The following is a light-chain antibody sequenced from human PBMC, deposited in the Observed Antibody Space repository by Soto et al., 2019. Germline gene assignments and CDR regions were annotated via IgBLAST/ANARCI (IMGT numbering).Light chain of an antibody. Sequence: QSALTQPASVSGSPGQSITISCTGTSSDVGCYNFVSCYQQHPGKAPKLMIYEGSKRPSGVSNRLTRSNTGNTASLTISGLKTPDEADHYCGSYAGSSCNYFSGTGTKVTGL. CDR2: EGS. CDR3: GSYAGSSCNYF. J-gene: IGLJ1*01. CDR1: SSDVGCYNF. V-gene: IGLV2-23*01.